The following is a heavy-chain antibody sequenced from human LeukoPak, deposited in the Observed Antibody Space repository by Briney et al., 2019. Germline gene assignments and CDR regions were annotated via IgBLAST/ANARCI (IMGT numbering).Heavy chain of an antibody. D-gene: IGHD6-19*01. V-gene: IGHV3-23*01. CDR1: GFTFSSYA. CDR2: ISGSGGST. J-gene: IGHJ4*02. CDR3: AKSSAGIAVAGDFDY. Sequence: PGGSLRLSCAASGFTFSSYAMSWVRQAPGKGLEWVSAISGSGGSTYYADSVKGRFTISRDNSKNTLYLQMNSLRAEDTAVYYSAKSSAGIAVAGDFDYWGQGTLVTVSS.